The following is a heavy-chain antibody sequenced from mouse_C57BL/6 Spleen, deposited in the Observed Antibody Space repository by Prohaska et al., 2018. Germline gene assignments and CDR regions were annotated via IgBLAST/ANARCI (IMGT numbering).Heavy chain of an antibody. CDR2: INPSNGGT. D-gene: IGHD1-1*01. V-gene: IGHV1-53*01. Sequence: TISFTWMHWVKQRPGQGLEWIGNINPSNGGTNYNEKFKSKATLTVDKSSSTAYMQLSSLTSEDSAVYFCARGSTVGAMDYWGQGTSVTVSS. J-gene: IGHJ4*01. CDR1: TISFTW. CDR3: ARGSTVGAMDY.